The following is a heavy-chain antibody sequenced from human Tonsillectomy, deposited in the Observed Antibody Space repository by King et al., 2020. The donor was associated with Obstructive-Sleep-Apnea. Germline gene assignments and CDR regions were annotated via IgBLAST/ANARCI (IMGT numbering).Heavy chain of an antibody. Sequence: QLVQSGAEVKKPGASVKVSCKASGYTFTSYDINWVRQATGQGLEWMGWMNPNSGNTGYAQKFQGRVTMTRNTSISTAYMELSSLRSEDTAVYYCARGGGGYYDCSGGSCYSEAFDIWGQGTRVTVSS. D-gene: IGHD2-15*01. CDR2: MNPNSGNT. V-gene: IGHV1-8*01. J-gene: IGHJ3*02. CDR1: GYTFTSYD. CDR3: ARGGGGYYDCSGGSCYSEAFDI.